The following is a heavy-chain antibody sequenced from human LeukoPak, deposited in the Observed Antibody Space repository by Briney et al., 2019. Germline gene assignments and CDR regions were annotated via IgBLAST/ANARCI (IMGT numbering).Heavy chain of an antibody. CDR2: IYYSGST. Sequence: PSETLSLTCTVSGGSISSSSYYWGWIRQPPGKGLEWIGSIYYSGSTYYNPSLKSRVTISVDTSKNQFSLKLSSVTAADTAVYYCARGFNSGSYWPDNWFDPWGQGTLVTVSS. CDR1: GGSISSSSYY. CDR3: ARGFNSGSYWPDNWFDP. J-gene: IGHJ5*02. D-gene: IGHD1-26*01. V-gene: IGHV4-39*07.